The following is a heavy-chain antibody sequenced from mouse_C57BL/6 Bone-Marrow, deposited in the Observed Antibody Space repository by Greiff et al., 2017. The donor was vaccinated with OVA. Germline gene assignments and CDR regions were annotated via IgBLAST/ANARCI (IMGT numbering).Heavy chain of an antibody. CDR1: GYTFTSYW. Sequence: EVQLQQSGTVLARPGASVKMSCKTSGYTFTSYWMHWVKQRPGQGLEWIGAIYPGNSDTSYNQKFKGKAKLTAVTSASTAYMELSSLTNEDSAVYYCTRAYGSSSYWYFDVWGTGTTVTVSS. V-gene: IGHV1-5*01. CDR2: IYPGNSDT. J-gene: IGHJ1*03. D-gene: IGHD1-1*01. CDR3: TRAYGSSSYWYFDV.